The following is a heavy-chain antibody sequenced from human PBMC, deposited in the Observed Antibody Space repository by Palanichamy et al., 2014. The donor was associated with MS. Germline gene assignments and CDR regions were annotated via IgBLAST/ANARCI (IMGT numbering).Heavy chain of an antibody. CDR2: ISWNSDNV. D-gene: IGHD1-26*01. J-gene: IGHJ5*02. Sequence: EVQLVESGGGLVQPGRSLRLSCAASGFTFDDYAMHWVRQAPGKGLEWVSGISWNSDNVGYADSVKGRFTISRDNAKNSLYLQMNSLRAEDTALYYCAKAPGGSYSNGINWFDPWGQGTLVTVSS. CDR3: AKAPGGSYSNGINWFDP. V-gene: IGHV3-9*01. CDR1: GFTFDDYA.